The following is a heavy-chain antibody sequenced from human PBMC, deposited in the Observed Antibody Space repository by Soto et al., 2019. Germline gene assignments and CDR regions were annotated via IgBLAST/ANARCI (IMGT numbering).Heavy chain of an antibody. CDR1: GGSISSYY. CDR3: ARTYYYDSSGYRADYYYYYGMDV. Sequence: TSETLSLTCTVSGGSISSYYWSWIRQPPGKGLEWIGYIYYSGSTNYNPSLKSRVTISVDTSKNQFSLKLSSVTAADTAVYYCARTYYYDSSGYRADYYYYYGMDVWGQGTTVTVSS. J-gene: IGHJ6*02. V-gene: IGHV4-59*01. D-gene: IGHD3-22*01. CDR2: IYYSGST.